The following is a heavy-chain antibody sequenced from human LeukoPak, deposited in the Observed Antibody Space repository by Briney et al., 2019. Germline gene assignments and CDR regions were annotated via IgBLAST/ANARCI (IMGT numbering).Heavy chain of an antibody. CDR1: GFTFSSYE. J-gene: IGHJ6*02. V-gene: IGHV3-48*03. D-gene: IGHD2-15*01. Sequence: PGGSLRLSCAASGFTFSSYEMNWVRQAPGKGLEWVSYISSSGGTIYYADSVKGRFTISGDNAKNSLYLQMNSLRAEDTAVYYCARVFLAVGYCSGGSCYARGMDVWGQGTTVTVSS. CDR3: ARVFLAVGYCSGGSCYARGMDV. CDR2: ISSSGGTI.